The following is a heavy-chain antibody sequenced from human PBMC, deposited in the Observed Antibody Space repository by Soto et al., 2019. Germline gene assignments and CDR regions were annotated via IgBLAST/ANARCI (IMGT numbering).Heavy chain of an antibody. Sequence: QVHLVQSGAEVKKPGSSVKVSCKASGGTFSNHAINWVRQAPGQGLEWMGRIIPIFSTTNYAQKFQGRVTFPADETTVKADMELRSLKHDYTAGYYCGRGGARGCSFRENVFDIWGPGTLVTVSS. CDR2: IIPIFSTT. CDR1: GGTFSNHA. J-gene: IGHJ3*02. V-gene: IGHV1-69*12. D-gene: IGHD3-10*02. CDR3: GRGGARGCSFRENVFDI.